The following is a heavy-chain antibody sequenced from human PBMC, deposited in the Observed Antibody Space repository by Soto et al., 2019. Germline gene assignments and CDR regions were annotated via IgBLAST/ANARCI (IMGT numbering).Heavy chain of an antibody. V-gene: IGHV3-48*02. D-gene: IGHD2-8*01. CDR1: GFTFSSYS. J-gene: IGHJ4*02. CDR3: ARDRENSMLAVVGSYFDS. Sequence: GGSLRLSCAASGFTFSSYSMNWVRQAPGKGLEWVSYISSSSSSIYYADSVKGRFTISRDNGKNSLYLQMNSLRDEDTAVYYCARDRENSMLAVVGSYFDSWGQGTLVTVSS. CDR2: ISSSSSSI.